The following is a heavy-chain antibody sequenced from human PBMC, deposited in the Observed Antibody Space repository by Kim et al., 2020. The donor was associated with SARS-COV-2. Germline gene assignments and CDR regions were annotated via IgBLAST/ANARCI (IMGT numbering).Heavy chain of an antibody. D-gene: IGHD3-22*01. J-gene: IGHJ4*02. V-gene: IGHV3-23*01. Sequence: GGSLRLSCAASGFTFSSYAMSWVRQAPGKGLEWVSAISGSGGSTYYADSVKGRFTISRDNSKNTLYLQMNSLRAEDTAVYYCANRGGYYYDSSGSPREHYWGQGTLVTVSS. CDR1: GFTFSSYA. CDR2: ISGSGGST. CDR3: ANRGGYYYDSSGSPREHY.